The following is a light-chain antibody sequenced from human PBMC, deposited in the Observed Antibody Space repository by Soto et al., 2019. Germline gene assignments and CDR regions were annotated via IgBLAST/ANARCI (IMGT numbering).Light chain of an antibody. V-gene: IGLV1-44*01. J-gene: IGLJ1*01. Sequence: QSVLPQPPSASGTPGQSITISCSGSRSNLGINTVNWYQQLPGTAPKLLIYTNSRRPSGVPDRFSGSKSGTSASLAISGLQSEDEADFYCASWNDSLNGQVFGTGTKVTVL. CDR1: RSNLGINT. CDR3: ASWNDSLNGQV. CDR2: TNS.